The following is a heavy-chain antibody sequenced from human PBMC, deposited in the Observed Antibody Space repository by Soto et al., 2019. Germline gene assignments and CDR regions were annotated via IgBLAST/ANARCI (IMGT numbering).Heavy chain of an antibody. V-gene: IGHV1-69*12. CDR1: GGTFSSYT. D-gene: IGHD2-21*01. Sequence: QVQLVQSGAEVKKPGSSVKVSCKASGGTFSSYTISWVRQAPGQGLEWMGGIIPIFGTPNYAQKVQGRVTITADESTRTAYMDLNSLRSEDTAVYYCARSRVEVASIRLYYGMDAWGQGTTVTVSS. J-gene: IGHJ6*02. CDR2: IIPIFGTP. CDR3: ARSRVEVASIRLYYGMDA.